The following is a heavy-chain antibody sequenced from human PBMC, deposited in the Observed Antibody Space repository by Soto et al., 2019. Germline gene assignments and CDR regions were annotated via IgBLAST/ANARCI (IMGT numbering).Heavy chain of an antibody. D-gene: IGHD4-17*01. CDR3: ARENHGDAFDF. CDR2: INTGGASR. CDR1: GFTVSDYE. J-gene: IGHJ4*02. V-gene: IGHV3-48*03. Sequence: SGGSLRLSCAASGFTVSDYEMSWVRQAPGKGLEWISYINTGGASRKYADSVRGRFTISRDSATNSVYLQMNSLRDEDTAVYYCARENHGDAFDFWGQGTLVTVSS.